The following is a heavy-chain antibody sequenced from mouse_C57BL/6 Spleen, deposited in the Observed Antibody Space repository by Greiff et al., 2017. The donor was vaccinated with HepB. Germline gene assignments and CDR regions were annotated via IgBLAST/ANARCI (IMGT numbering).Heavy chain of an antibody. V-gene: IGHV1-72*01. Sequence: QVQLQQPGAELVKPGASVKLSCKASGYTFTSYWMHWVKQRPGRGLEWIGSIDPNSGGTKYNEKFKSKATLTVDKPTSTAYMQLSSLTSEDSAVYYCASTAHHYGCFDYWGPGTTLTVSS. J-gene: IGHJ2*01. CDR3: ASTAHHYGCFDY. CDR2: IDPNSGGT. CDR1: GYTFTSYW. D-gene: IGHD1-2*01.